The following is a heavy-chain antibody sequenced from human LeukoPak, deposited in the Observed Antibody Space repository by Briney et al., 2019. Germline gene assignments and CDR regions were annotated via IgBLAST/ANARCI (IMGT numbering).Heavy chain of an antibody. CDR1: GFTFSSYA. V-gene: IGHV3-23*01. D-gene: IGHD1-26*01. CDR3: AKDPYSGSFYDY. CDR2: ISGSGGST. J-gene: IGHJ4*02. Sequence: GGSLRPSCQASGFTFSSYAMSWVRKAQGKGLEWVSAISGSGGSTYYADSVKGRFTISRDNSKNTLYLQMNSLRAEDTAVYYCAKDPYSGSFYDYWGQGTLVTVSS.